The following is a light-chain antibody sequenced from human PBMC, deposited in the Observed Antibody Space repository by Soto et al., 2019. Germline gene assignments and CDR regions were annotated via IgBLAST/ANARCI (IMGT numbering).Light chain of an antibody. Sequence: DIQMTQSASTLSASLGERVTITCRASQSVSNWLAWYQQKPGKAPKLLIYDVSSLESGVPSRFSGSGYGTEFILTISSLQTDDFATYYCQQYDSYSWTFDQGTKVDIK. J-gene: IGKJ1*01. V-gene: IGKV1-5*01. CDR1: QSVSNW. CDR2: DVS. CDR3: QQYDSYSWT.